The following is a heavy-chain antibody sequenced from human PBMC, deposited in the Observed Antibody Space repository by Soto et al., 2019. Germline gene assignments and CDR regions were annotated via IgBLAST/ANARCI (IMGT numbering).Heavy chain of an antibody. CDR1: GLTFSNYG. V-gene: IGHV3-33*06. D-gene: IGHD3-3*01. CDR2: IWYDGSNK. J-gene: IGHJ4*01. CDR3: AKGYDFWSGYFDY. Sequence: PGGSLRLSCAASGLTFSNYGMHWVSQAPGKGLEWVAIIWYDGSNKYYADSVKGRFTISRDDSKNTLYLQMNSLRAEDTAVYYCAKGYDFWSGYFDYWGQGILVTVSS.